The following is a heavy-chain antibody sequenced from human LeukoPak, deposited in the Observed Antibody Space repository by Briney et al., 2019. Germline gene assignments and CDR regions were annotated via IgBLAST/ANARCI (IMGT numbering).Heavy chain of an antibody. CDR1: GGSISSGSYY. CDR2: LYYSGST. D-gene: IGHD2-2*01. Sequence: SETLSLTCTVSGGSISSGSYYWGWIRQPPGRGLEWIGSLYYSGSTYYNPSLKSRVTMSVDTSKNQFSLKLKSVTAADTAVYYCARESDRYCFSTSCPNWFDPWGQGTLVTVSS. J-gene: IGHJ5*02. CDR3: ARESDRYCFSTSCPNWFDP. V-gene: IGHV4-39*07.